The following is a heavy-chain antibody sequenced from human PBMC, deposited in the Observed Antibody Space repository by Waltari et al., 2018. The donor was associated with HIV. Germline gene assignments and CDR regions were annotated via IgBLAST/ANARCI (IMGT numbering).Heavy chain of an antibody. D-gene: IGHD3-10*01. CDR2: IYYSVGT. V-gene: IGHV4-39*01. J-gene: IGHJ5*02. CDR1: GGSIRSSSYY. Sequence: QLQLQESGPGLVKPSETLSLTCTVSGGSIRSSSYYWGWIRQRPGKGLEWIGSIYYSVGTYDNPSLRSRVPMSVDTSKTQFSLKLSSVTAADTAVEYVARHRTSALWPHANWFDPWGQGTLVTVSS. CDR3: ARHRTSALWPHANWFDP.